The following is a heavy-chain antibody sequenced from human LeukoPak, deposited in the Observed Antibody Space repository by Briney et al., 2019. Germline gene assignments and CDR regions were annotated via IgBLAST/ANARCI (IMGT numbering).Heavy chain of an antibody. V-gene: IGHV3-74*01. CDR3: ANTMIVVGNGAFDI. CDR1: GFTFSSYW. CDR2: INSDGSST. J-gene: IGHJ3*02. D-gene: IGHD3-22*01. Sequence: QTGGSLRLSCAASGFTFSSYWMHWVRQAPGKGLVWVSRINSDGSSTSYADSVKGRFTISRDNAKNTLYLQMNSLRAEDTAVYYCANTMIVVGNGAFDIWGQGTMVTVSS.